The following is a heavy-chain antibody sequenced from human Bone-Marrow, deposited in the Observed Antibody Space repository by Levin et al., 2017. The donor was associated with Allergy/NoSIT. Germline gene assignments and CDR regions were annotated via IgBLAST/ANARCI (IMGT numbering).Heavy chain of an antibody. CDR1: GFSFSTYG. Sequence: GGSLRLSCAASGFSFSTYGMQWVRQAPGKGLEWVAVISYDGNDEYYADSVKGRFTISRDNSRNILYLQMDSLRAEDTAVYYCAKGHYYETRGSYSYLEYWGQGTRVTVSS. CDR3: AKGHYYETRGSYSYLEY. D-gene: IGHD3-22*01. J-gene: IGHJ4*02. V-gene: IGHV3-30*18. CDR2: ISYDGNDE.